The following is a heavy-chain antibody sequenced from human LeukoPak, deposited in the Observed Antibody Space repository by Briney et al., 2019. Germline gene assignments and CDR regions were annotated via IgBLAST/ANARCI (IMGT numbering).Heavy chain of an antibody. Sequence: PSETLSLTCTVSGYSISSGYYWGWIRQPPGKGLEWIGSIYHSGSTNYNPSLKSRVTISVDTSKNQFSLKLSSVTAADTAVYYCARGVTGDTATPFDYWGQGTLVTVSS. CDR3: ARGVTGDTATPFDY. V-gene: IGHV4-38-2*02. CDR2: IYHSGST. J-gene: IGHJ4*02. D-gene: IGHD5-18*01. CDR1: GYSISSGYY.